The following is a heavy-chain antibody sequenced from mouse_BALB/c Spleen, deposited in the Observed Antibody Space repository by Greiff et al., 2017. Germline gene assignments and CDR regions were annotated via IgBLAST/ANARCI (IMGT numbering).Heavy chain of an antibody. D-gene: IGHD3-3*01. V-gene: IGHV1-9*01. CDR3: ARRDDHGGWFAY. Sequence: QVQLQQSGAELMKPGASVKISCTATGYPFSSYWIEWVKQRPGHGLEWIGEILPGSGSTNYNEKFKGKATFTADTSSNTAYMQLSSLTSEDSAVEYCARRDDHGGWFAYWGQGTLVTGSA. J-gene: IGHJ3*01. CDR2: ILPGSGST. CDR1: GYPFSSYW.